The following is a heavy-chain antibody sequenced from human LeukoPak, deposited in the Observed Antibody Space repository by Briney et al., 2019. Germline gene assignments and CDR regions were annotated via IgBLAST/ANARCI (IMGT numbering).Heavy chain of an antibody. CDR3: ARVEGSGWPMGGPYYFDY. J-gene: IGHJ4*02. V-gene: IGHV4-59*01. Sequence: SETLSLACTVSGGSISSYYWSWIRQPPGKGLEWIGYIYYGGSTNYNPSLKSRVTISVDTSKNQFSLKLSSVTAADTAVYYCARVEGSGWPMGGPYYFDYWGQGTLVTVSS. CDR2: IYYGGST. D-gene: IGHD6-19*01. CDR1: GGSISSYY.